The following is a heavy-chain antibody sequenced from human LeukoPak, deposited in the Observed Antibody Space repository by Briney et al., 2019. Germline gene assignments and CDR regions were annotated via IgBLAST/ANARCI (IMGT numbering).Heavy chain of an antibody. CDR2: ICYTGSNN. Sequence: PGGSLRLSCAASGSTFSSYAMSWVRQAPGKGLEWVADICYTGSNNYYADSEKGRFTIYRSHSQNTRYLQMNSLRADDTAVYYCASVPPVAYDSSGYYYYYYGMDVWGQGTTVTVSS. V-gene: IGHV3-33*08. CDR3: ASVPPVAYDSSGYYYYYYGMDV. D-gene: IGHD3-22*01. J-gene: IGHJ6*02. CDR1: GSTFSSYA.